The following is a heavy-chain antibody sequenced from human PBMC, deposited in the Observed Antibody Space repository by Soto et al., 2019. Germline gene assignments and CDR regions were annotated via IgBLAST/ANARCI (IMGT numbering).Heavy chain of an antibody. J-gene: IGHJ5*02. CDR2: FDPEDGET. D-gene: IGHD2-2*01. Sequence: GASVKVSCKVSGYTLTELSMHWVRPAPGKGLEWMGGFDPEDGETIYAQKFQGRVTMTEDTSTDTAYMELSSLRSEDTAVYYCATLYVVVPAATQRERGFDPWGQGTLVTVSS. V-gene: IGHV1-24*01. CDR3: ATLYVVVPAATQRERGFDP. CDR1: GYTLTELS.